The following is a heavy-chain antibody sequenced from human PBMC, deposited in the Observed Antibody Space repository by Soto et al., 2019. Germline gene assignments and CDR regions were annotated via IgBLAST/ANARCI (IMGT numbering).Heavy chain of an antibody. Sequence: GGSLRLSCAASGFTFSSYAMSWVHQAPGKGLEWVSAISGSGGSTYYADSVKGRFTISRDNSKNTLYLQMNSLRAEDTAVYYCAKDHCSGGSCYSDPFDYWGQGTLVTVSS. J-gene: IGHJ4*02. V-gene: IGHV3-23*01. CDR2: ISGSGGST. CDR3: AKDHCSGGSCYSDPFDY. D-gene: IGHD2-15*01. CDR1: GFTFSSYA.